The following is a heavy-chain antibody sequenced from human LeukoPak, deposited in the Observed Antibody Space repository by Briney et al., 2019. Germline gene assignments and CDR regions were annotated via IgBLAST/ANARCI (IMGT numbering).Heavy chain of an antibody. CDR3: ARDTSFAVGATLDF. D-gene: IGHD1-26*01. Sequence: GGSLRLSCAASGFTFSSYEVNWVRQAPGKGLEWVAVVSYDGSNKYYANSVKGRFTISRDKSKNTLHLQMNSLRAEDTAIYYCARDTSFAVGATLDFWGQGTLVTVSS. V-gene: IGHV3-30*04. J-gene: IGHJ4*02. CDR2: VSYDGSNK. CDR1: GFTFSSYE.